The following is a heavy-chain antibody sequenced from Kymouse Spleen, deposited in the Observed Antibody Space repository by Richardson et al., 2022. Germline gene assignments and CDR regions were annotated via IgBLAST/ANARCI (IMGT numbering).Heavy chain of an antibody. V-gene: IGHV3-9*01. CDR3: AKDRITMVRGVRTTLTT. CDR1: GFTFDDYA. CDR2: ISWNSGSI. D-gene: IGHD3-10*01. Sequence: EVQLVESGGGLVQPGRSLRLSCAASGFTFDDYAMHWVRQAPGKGLEWVSGISWNSGSIGYADSVKGRFTISRDNAKNSLYLQMNSLRAEDTALYYCAKDRITMVRGVRTTLTTGAREPWSPSPQ. J-gene: IGHJ4*02.